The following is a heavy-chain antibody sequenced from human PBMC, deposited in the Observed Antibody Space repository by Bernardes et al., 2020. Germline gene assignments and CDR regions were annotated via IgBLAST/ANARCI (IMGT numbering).Heavy chain of an antibody. V-gene: IGHV1-8*01. D-gene: IGHD3-10*01. CDR2: MNPNSGNT. Sequence: ASVKVSCKASGYTFTSYDINWVRQATGQGLEWMGWMNPNSGNTVYAQKFQGRVTMTRNTSISTAYMELSSLRSEDTAVYYCASAGGVITMVRGVMHDYYYYGMDDWGQGTTVTVSS. J-gene: IGHJ6*02. CDR3: ASAGGVITMVRGVMHDYYYYGMDD. CDR1: GYTFTSYD.